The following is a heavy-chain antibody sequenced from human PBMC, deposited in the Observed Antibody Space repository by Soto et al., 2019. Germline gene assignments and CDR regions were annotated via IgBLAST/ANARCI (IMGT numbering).Heavy chain of an antibody. CDR1: RGSISSYY. Sequence: PSETLSLTCTVSRGSISSYYWSWIRQPPEKGLDWIGYIYYSGSTNYNPSLKSRVTISVDTSKNQFSLELSSVTAADTAVYYCASGPCARDGYSSGCVTYFDYWGQGTLVTVSS. CDR3: ASGPCARDGYSSGCVTYFDY. D-gene: IGHD6-19*01. CDR2: IYYSGST. J-gene: IGHJ4*02. V-gene: IGHV4-59*12.